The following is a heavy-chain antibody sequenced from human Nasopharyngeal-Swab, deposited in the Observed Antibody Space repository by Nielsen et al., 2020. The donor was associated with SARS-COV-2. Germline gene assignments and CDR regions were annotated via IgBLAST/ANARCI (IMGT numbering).Heavy chain of an antibody. CDR2: TYYRSKWYN. CDR3: AKGVVVVAGYYFDY. J-gene: IGHJ4*02. Sequence: WIRQSPSRGLEWLGRTYYRSKWYNDYAVSVKSRITINPDTSKNQFSLQLNSVTPEDTAVYYCAKGVVVVAGYYFDYWGQGTLVTVS. D-gene: IGHD2-15*01. V-gene: IGHV6-1*01.